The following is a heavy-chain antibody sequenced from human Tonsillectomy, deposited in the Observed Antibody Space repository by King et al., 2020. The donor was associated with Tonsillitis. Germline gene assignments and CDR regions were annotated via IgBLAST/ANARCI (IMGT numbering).Heavy chain of an antibody. CDR3: AKTGVLRYFDWLLDYFDY. CDR1: GFTFSSYA. Sequence: VQLVKSGGGLVQPGGSLRLSCAASGFTFSSYAMSWVRQAPGKGLEWVSAISGSGGSTYYADSVKGRFTISRDNSKNTLYLQMNSLRAEDTAVYYCAKTGVLRYFDWLLDYFDYWGQGTLVTVSS. CDR2: ISGSGGST. J-gene: IGHJ4*02. V-gene: IGHV3-23*04. D-gene: IGHD3-9*01.